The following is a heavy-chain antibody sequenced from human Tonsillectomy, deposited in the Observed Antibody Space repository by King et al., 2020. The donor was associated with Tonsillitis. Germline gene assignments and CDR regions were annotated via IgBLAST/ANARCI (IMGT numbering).Heavy chain of an antibody. CDR2: INSDGSST. CDR3: VKAAYADMWFDP. Sequence: VQLVESGGDLVQPGGSLRLTCATSGFTFSSYWMHWVRQAPGKGLVWVSRINSDGSSTNYADSVKGRFSISRDNAKNTLYLQMNSLRAEDTAVYYCVKAAYADMWFDPWGQGTLVTVSS. CDR1: GFTFSSYW. J-gene: IGHJ5*02. V-gene: IGHV3-74*01. D-gene: IGHD4-17*01.